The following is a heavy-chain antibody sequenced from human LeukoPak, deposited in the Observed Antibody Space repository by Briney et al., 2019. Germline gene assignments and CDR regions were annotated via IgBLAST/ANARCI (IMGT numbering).Heavy chain of an antibody. D-gene: IGHD2-2*02. J-gene: IGHJ4*02. CDR2: IFYSGST. Sequence: SETLSLTCTVSGGSINNFYWSWIRQPPGKGLEWIGYIFYSGSTNYNPSLESRVTISIDTSKNQFSLRLSSVTAADTAVYYCARERVFAIPDYWGQGTLVTVSS. V-gene: IGHV4-59*12. CDR1: GGSINNFY. CDR3: ARERVFAIPDY.